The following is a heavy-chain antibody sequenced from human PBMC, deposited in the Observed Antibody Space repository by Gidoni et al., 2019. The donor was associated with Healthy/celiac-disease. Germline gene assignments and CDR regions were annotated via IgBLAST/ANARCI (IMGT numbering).Heavy chain of an antibody. D-gene: IGHD5-18*01. Sequence: EVQLVESGGGLVQQGRSLRLSCAASGFTFSDYARHWFRQSPGKCLEWVSGISWNSGSIGYADSVKGRFTISRDNAKNSLYLQMNSLRAEDTALYYCAKDIGVDTAMVYAFDIWGQGTMVTVSS. V-gene: IGHV3-9*01. CDR2: ISWNSGSI. CDR1: GFTFSDYA. J-gene: IGHJ3*02. CDR3: AKDIGVDTAMVYAFDI.